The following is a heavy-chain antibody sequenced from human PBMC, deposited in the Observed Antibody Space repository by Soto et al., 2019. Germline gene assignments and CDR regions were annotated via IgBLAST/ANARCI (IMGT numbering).Heavy chain of an antibody. D-gene: IGHD3-10*01. V-gene: IGHV4-39*01. Sequence: SETLSLTCTVSGGSFSSTPYHWGWVRQPPGMGLEWIGNIYYTGNTYYSPSLKGRVVISLDTSKNQFSLRLTSVTAADTAVYYCSRLPDGSPGDLWGQGTLVTVSS. CDR2: IYYTGNT. CDR1: GGSFSSTPYH. CDR3: SRLPDGSPGDL. J-gene: IGHJ5*02.